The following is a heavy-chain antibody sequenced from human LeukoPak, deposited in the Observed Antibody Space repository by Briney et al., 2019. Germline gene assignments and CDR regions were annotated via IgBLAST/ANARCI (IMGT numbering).Heavy chain of an antibody. CDR2: IIPIFGIA. V-gene: IGHV1-69*04. CDR1: GGTFSSYA. CDR3: ARSTKYSSSYYYYGMDV. J-gene: IGHJ6*02. D-gene: IGHD6-6*01. Sequence: VASVKVSCKASGGTFSSYAISWVRQAPGQGLEWMGRIIPIFGIANYARKFQGRVTITADKSTSTAYMELSSLRSEDTAVYYCARSTKYSSSYYYYGMDVWGQGTTVTVSS.